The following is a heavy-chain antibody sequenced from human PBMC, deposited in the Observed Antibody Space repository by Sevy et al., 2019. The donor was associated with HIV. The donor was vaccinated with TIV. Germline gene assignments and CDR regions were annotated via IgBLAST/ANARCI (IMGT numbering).Heavy chain of an antibody. CDR2: TSYSGTT. CDR1: GDSINNYY. D-gene: IGHD2-2*02. CDR3: ARLRWDVVDAPGATPGCYFDS. Sequence: SETRSLTCSVSGDSINNYYWSWIRQPPGKGLEWIGYTSYSGTTNYSPSLKSRVDISVDTSMHHFSLKINSVTAADTAVYYCARLRWDVVDAPGATPGCYFDSWGQGILVTVSS. J-gene: IGHJ4*02. V-gene: IGHV4-59*12.